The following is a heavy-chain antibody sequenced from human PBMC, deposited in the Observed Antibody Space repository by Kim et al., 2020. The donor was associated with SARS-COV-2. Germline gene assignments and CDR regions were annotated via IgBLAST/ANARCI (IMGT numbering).Heavy chain of an antibody. D-gene: IGHD1-20*01. CDR2: IYRNGTT. J-gene: IGHJ4*02. CDR3: AGDNYNNYWYKY. Sequence: GGSLRLSCAASEFSVSTKTMTWVRQAPGKGLEGVSFIYRNGTTYYADSVKGRFTTSRDTSKNTLYLQMDNLRADDTAVYYCAGDNYNNYWYKYWGQGTLVTVSA. CDR1: EFSVSTKT. V-gene: IGHV3-53*01.